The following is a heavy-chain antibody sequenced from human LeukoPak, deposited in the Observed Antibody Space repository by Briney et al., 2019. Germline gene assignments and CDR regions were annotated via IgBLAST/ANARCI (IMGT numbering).Heavy chain of an antibody. CDR3: AGGYGDSPYYFDY. V-gene: IGHV4-59*08. J-gene: IGHJ4*02. D-gene: IGHD4-17*01. CDR2: IYYSGST. CDR1: GGSISSYY. Sequence: SETLSLTCTVSGGSISSYYWSWIRQPPGKGLEWIGYIYYSGSTNYDPSLKSRVTISVDTSKNQSSLKLSSVTAADTAVYYCAGGYGDSPYYFDYWGQGTLVTVSS.